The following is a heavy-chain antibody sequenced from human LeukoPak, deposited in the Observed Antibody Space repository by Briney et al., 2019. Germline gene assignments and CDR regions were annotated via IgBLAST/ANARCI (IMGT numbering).Heavy chain of an antibody. D-gene: IGHD2-8*01. J-gene: IGHJ6*02. CDR2: IWFDKNQ. V-gene: IGHV3-33*01. CDR1: GFILNDYG. CDR3: ARDRHCVNGVCHSPPGMDV. Sequence: GGSLRLSCAASGFILNDYGMHWVRQAPGKGLEWVADIWFDKNQHFADSVKGRFAISRDNSKNTVYLQIDSLRAEDTAVYYCARDRHCVNGVCHSPPGMDVWGQGTTVTVSS.